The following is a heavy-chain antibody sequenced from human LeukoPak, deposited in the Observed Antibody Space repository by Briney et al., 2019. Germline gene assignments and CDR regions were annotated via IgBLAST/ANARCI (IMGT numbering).Heavy chain of an antibody. D-gene: IGHD3/OR15-3a*01. CDR2: IYYSGST. V-gene: IGHV4-39*01. J-gene: IGHJ5*02. CDR1: GGSISSSIYY. CDR3: ATLLDPTGWFDP. Sequence: SETLSLTCTVSGGSISSSIYYWGWIRQPPGKGLEWIGSIYYSGSTYYNPSLKSRVTISVDTSKNQFSLKVTSVTAAETAVYYCATLLDPTGWFDPWGQGTLVTVSS.